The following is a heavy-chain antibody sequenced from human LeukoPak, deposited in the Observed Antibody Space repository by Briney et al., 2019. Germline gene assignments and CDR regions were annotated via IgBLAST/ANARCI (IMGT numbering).Heavy chain of an antibody. CDR3: AKRVTVTTKYFDS. Sequence: PGGSLRLSCAASGFTFSSYAMSWVRQAPGQGLEWVSVIGTGGETHYADSVRGRFTISRNNFKNTLYLQMNSLRAEDTAVYYCAKRVTVTTKYFDSWGQGTLVTVSS. CDR1: GFTFSSYA. CDR2: IGTGGET. D-gene: IGHD4-17*01. V-gene: IGHV3-23*01. J-gene: IGHJ4*02.